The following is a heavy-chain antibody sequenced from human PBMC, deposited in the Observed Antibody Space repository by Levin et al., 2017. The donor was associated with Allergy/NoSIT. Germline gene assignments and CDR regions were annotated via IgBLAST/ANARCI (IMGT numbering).Heavy chain of an antibody. J-gene: IGHJ5*02. CDR3: ARHTYYDFWSGLGGWFDP. V-gene: IGHV4-39*01. CDR1: GGSISSSSYY. Sequence: SETLSLTCTVSGGSISSSSYYWGWIRQPPGKGLEWIGSIYYSGSTYYNPSLKSRVTISVDTSKNQFSLKLSSVTAADTAVYYCARHTYYDFWSGLGGWFDPWGQGTLVTVSS. D-gene: IGHD3-3*01. CDR2: IYYSGST.